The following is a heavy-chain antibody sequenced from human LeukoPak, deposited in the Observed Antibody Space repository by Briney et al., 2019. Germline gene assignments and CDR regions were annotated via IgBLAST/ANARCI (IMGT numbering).Heavy chain of an antibody. Sequence: SVKVSCKASGGTFSSYAISWVRQAPGQGLEWMGGIIPIFGTANYAQKFQGRVTITADESTSTAYMELSSLRPEDTAVYYCARDRQRYSNWFDPWGQGTLVTVSS. D-gene: IGHD3-9*01. CDR2: IIPIFGTA. CDR1: GGTFSSYA. V-gene: IGHV1-69*13. CDR3: ARDRQRYSNWFDP. J-gene: IGHJ5*02.